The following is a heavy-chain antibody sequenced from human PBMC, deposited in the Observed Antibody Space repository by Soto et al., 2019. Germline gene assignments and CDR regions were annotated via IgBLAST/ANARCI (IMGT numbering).Heavy chain of an antibody. V-gene: IGHV3-21*01. Sequence: GGSLRLSCAASGFTFSSYAMSWVRQAPGKGLEWVSSISSSSSYIYYADSVKGRFTISRDNAKNSLYLQMNSLRAEDTAVYYCARGMTTVNHFDYWGQGTLVTVSS. CDR1: GFTFSSYA. J-gene: IGHJ4*02. D-gene: IGHD4-17*01. CDR3: ARGMTTVNHFDY. CDR2: ISSSSSYI.